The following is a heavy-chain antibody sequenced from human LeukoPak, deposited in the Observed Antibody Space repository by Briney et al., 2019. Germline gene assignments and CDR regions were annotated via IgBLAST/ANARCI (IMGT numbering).Heavy chain of an antibody. V-gene: IGHV1-46*01. D-gene: IGHD3-22*01. CDR2: INPSGGST. CDR1: GYTFTSYY. J-gene: IGHJ6*02. Sequence: ASVKVSCKASGYTFTSYYMHWVRQAPGQGLEWMGIINPSGGSTRYAQKFQGRVTMTRDTSTSTVYMELSSLRSEDTAVYYCARANFYDSSGRYFYCGMDVWGQGTTVTVSS. CDR3: ARANFYDSSGRYFYCGMDV.